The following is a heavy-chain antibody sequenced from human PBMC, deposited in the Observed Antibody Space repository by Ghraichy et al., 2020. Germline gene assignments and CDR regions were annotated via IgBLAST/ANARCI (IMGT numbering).Heavy chain of an antibody. J-gene: IGHJ3*02. D-gene: IGHD5-18*01. CDR2: IIPIFGTA. Sequence: VKVSCKASGGTFSSYAISWVRQAPGQGLEWMGGIIPIFGTANYAQKFQGRVTITADESTSTAYMELSSLRSEDTAVYYCARAGGYSYGSRNNDAFDIWGQGTMVTVSS. CDR1: GGTFSSYA. V-gene: IGHV1-69*13. CDR3: ARAGGYSYGSRNNDAFDI.